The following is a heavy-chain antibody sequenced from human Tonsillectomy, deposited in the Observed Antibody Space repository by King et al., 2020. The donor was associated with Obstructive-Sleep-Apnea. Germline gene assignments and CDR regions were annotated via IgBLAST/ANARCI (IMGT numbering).Heavy chain of an antibody. CDR3: ARDSEYFGRFDP. D-gene: IGHD3-10*01. V-gene: IGHV4-39*07. J-gene: IGHJ5*02. CDR1: GGSISSTSYY. CDR2: VYYSGTT. Sequence: QLQESGPGLVKPSETLSLTCTVSGGSISSTSYYWGWIRQPPGKGLEWIGTVYYSGTTYYNPSLRSRVTILVDTSKNQFSLKLNSVTAADTVRYFCARDSEYFGRFDPWGQGTLVTVSS.